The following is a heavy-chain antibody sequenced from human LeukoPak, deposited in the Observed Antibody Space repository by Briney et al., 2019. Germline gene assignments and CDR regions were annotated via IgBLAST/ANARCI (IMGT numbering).Heavy chain of an antibody. CDR1: GGSISSYY. CDR3: ARGDYYYYMDV. J-gene: IGHJ6*03. V-gene: IGHV4-59*01. Sequence: SETLSLTCTVSGGSISSYYWSWIRQPPGKGLEWIGYIYYSGSTNCNPSLQSRVTISVDTSKNQFSLNLSSVTAADTAVYYCARGDYYYYMDVWGKGTTVTVSS. CDR2: IYYSGST.